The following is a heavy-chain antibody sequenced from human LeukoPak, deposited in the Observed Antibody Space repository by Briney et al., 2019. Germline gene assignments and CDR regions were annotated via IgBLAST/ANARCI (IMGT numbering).Heavy chain of an antibody. Sequence: GESLKISCKGSGYSFTSYWIGWVRQMPGKGLEWMGIIYPGDSDTRYSPSFQGQVTISADKSISTAYLQWSSLKASDTAMYYCARSGERGIVVVPAAIDAFDIWGQGTMVTVSS. CDR1: GYSFTSYW. CDR2: IYPGDSDT. J-gene: IGHJ3*02. V-gene: IGHV5-51*01. D-gene: IGHD2-2*01. CDR3: ARSGERGIVVVPAAIDAFDI.